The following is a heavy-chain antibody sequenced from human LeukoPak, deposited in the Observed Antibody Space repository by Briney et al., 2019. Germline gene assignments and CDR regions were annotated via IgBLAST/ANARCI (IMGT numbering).Heavy chain of an antibody. CDR2: IGTAGDT. V-gene: IGHV3-13*01. D-gene: IGHD3-22*01. CDR1: GFTFSSYD. Sequence: AGGSLRLSCAASGFTFSSYDMHWVRHATGKGLEWVSAIGTAGDTYYPGSVKGRFTISRENAKNSLYLQMNSLRAGDTAVYYCARASSRYDGSGYYSHWGQGTLVTVSS. CDR3: ARASSRYDGSGYYSH. J-gene: IGHJ4*02.